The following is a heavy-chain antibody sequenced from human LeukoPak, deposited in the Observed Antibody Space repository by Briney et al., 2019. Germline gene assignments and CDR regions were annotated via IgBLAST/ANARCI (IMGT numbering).Heavy chain of an antibody. Sequence: NPSETLSLTCSVSGGSIISYYWSWIRQPPGKGLEWIGSIYYSGTTHYNPSLESRVTISVDTSKNQFSLKLASVTAADTAIYYCAKGAGGFSYYNWFDPWGQGTLVTVSS. CDR2: IYYSGTT. J-gene: IGHJ5*02. V-gene: IGHV4-59*12. CDR3: AKGAGGFSYYNWFDP. CDR1: GGSIISYY. D-gene: IGHD5-18*01.